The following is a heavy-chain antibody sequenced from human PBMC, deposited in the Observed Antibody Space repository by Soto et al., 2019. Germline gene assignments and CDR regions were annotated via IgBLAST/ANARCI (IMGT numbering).Heavy chain of an antibody. CDR1: GGSISTSSYH. Sequence: PPETLSLTCTVSGGSISTSSYHWAWIRQPPGKGLEWIASIYYSGSTYYNPSLKSRATISVDTSKNQFSLKLTSVTAADTAVYYCAREYESSHTEWGQGTLVTVSS. J-gene: IGHJ4*02. CDR2: IYYSGST. V-gene: IGHV4-39*02. D-gene: IGHD6-13*01. CDR3: AREYESSHTE.